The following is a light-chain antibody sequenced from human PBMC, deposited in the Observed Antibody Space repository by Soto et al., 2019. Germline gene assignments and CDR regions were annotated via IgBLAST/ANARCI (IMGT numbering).Light chain of an antibody. V-gene: IGLV2-8*01. CDR1: SSDVGGYNY. CDR2: EVS. CDR3: SSYAGSNNLI. J-gene: IGLJ2*01. Sequence: QSVLTQPPSASGSPGQSVTISCTGTSSDVGGYNYVSWYQQHPGKAPKLIIYEVSKWPSGVPDRFSGSKSGNTASLTVSGLQAEDEADYYCSSYAGSNNLIFGGGTKVT.